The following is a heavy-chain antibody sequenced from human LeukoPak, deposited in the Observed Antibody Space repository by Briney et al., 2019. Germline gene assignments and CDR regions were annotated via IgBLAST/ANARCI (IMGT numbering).Heavy chain of an antibody. Sequence: SETLSLTCTVSGGSISSSIYYWGWFRQPPGKGLEWIGSIYYNVATYYNSSLKSRVTISVDTSKNHLSLKLSSVTAADTAVYYCARVRDGYNHNWAYWGQGTLVTVSS. D-gene: IGHD5-24*01. CDR3: ARVRDGYNHNWAY. CDR1: GGSISSSIYY. V-gene: IGHV4-39*02. J-gene: IGHJ4*02. CDR2: IYYNVAT.